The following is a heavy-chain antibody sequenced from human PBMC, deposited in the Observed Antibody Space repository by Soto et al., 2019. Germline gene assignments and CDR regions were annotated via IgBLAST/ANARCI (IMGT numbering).Heavy chain of an antibody. J-gene: IGHJ6*02. CDR1: GFTFSSYD. CDR3: ARGSRGWYGNYYYGMDV. CDR2: IGTAGDT. V-gene: IGHV3-13*01. D-gene: IGHD6-19*01. Sequence: GGSLRLSCPASGFTFSSYDMHWVRQATGKGLEWVSAIGTAGDTYYPGSVKGRFTISRENAKNSLYLQMNSLRAEDTAVYYCARGSRGWYGNYYYGMDVWGQGTTVTVSS.